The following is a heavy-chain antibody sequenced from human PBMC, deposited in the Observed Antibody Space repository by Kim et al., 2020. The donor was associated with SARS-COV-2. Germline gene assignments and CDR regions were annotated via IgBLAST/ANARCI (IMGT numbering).Heavy chain of an antibody. D-gene: IGHD5-18*01. CDR2: ISSSSSYI. CDR1: GFTFSSYS. V-gene: IGHV3-21*01. J-gene: IGHJ4*02. Sequence: GSLRLSCAASGFTFSSYSMNWVRQAPGKGLEWVSSISSSSSYIYYADSVKGRFTISRDNAKNSLYLQMNSLRAEDTAVYYCARDLGGMVTFYYFDYWGQGTLVTVSS. CDR3: ARDLGGMVTFYYFDY.